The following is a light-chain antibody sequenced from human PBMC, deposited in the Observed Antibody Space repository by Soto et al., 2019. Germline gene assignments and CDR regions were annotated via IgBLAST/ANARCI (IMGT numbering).Light chain of an antibody. CDR3: QQRSDPHT. CDR1: QFVTNN. V-gene: IGKV3-11*01. CDR2: AGS. J-gene: IGKJ2*01. Sequence: EIVLTQSPSTLSSSPGERATLSCRASQFVTNNVAWYQQKPGQAPRLLISAGSNRGSGIPSRCVGSGSATDFPPTISGLQDDDFAVYFCQQRSDPHTFGRGTKLQIK.